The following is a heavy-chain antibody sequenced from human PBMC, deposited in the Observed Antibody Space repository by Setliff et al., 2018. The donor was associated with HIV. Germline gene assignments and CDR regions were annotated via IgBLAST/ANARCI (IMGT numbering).Heavy chain of an antibody. CDR2: INRSGST. CDR3: ARGWDYYGSGSYLPLGY. D-gene: IGHD3-10*01. J-gene: IGHJ4*02. CDR1: GGSFSGYY. V-gene: IGHV4-34*01. Sequence: PSETLSLTCAGFGGSFSGYYWTWIRQPPGKGLEWIGEINRSGSTDYNPSLKSRVTISVDTSKRQFSLKLSSVTAADTAVYYCARGWDYYGSGSYLPLGYWGQGTLVTVSS.